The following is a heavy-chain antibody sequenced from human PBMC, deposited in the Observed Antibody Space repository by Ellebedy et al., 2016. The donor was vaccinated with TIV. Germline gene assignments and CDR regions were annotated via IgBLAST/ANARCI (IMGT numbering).Heavy chain of an antibody. D-gene: IGHD3-22*01. J-gene: IGHJ4*02. Sequence: GGSLRLSXAASGFTFSSYAMSWVRQAPGKGLEWVSAISGSGGSTYYADSVKGRFTISRDNSKNTLYLQMNSLRAEDTAVYYCAKDLWSSDYYDSSGYYKLGGGDYWGQGTLVTVSS. CDR3: AKDLWSSDYYDSSGYYKLGGGDY. CDR1: GFTFSSYA. V-gene: IGHV3-23*01. CDR2: ISGSGGST.